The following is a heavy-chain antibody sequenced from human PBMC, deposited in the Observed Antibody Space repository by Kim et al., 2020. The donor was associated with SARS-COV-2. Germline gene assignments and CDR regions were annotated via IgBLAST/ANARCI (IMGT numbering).Heavy chain of an antibody. Sequence: PVKGRFTVSRDKAKNALYLQMNSLRAEDTAVYYCARDRGSAGTVYYFDSWGQGTLVTVSS. D-gene: IGHD6-13*01. J-gene: IGHJ4*02. CDR3: ARDRGSAGTVYYFDS. V-gene: IGHV3-11*05.